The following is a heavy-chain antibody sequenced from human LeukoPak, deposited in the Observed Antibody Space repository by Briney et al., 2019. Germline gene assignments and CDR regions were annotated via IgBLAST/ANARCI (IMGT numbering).Heavy chain of an antibody. CDR2: ISYNGDST. J-gene: IGHJ3*02. CDR1: GFTYSRHN. CDR3: VSDRETQEQI. V-gene: IGHV3-64D*09. D-gene: IGHD1-26*01. Sequence: GGSLRLSCSGSGFTYSRHNMHWVRQAPGKGLEYVSAISYNGDSTYYVDSVKGRFTISRDNSKNTLDLQMSSLRPEDTAVYDCVSDRETQEQIWGPGTLVTVSS.